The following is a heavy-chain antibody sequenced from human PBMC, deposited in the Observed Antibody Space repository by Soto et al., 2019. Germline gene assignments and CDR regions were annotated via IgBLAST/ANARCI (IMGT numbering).Heavy chain of an antibody. CDR2: ISGSGGRT. J-gene: IGHJ4*02. D-gene: IGHD3-16*01. CDR1: VLTFISYA. Sequence: GWFLRLSCAASVLTFISYAMSWVRQAPGKGLEWVSAISGSGGRTYYGDSVKGRFTISRDNSKNTPYLQMISLRAEDTAVYYCAKTPFFDYWGQGTLVTVSS. V-gene: IGHV3-23*01. CDR3: AKTPFFDY.